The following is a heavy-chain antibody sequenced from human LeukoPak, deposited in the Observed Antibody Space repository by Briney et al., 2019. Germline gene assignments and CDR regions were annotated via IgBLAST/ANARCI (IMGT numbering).Heavy chain of an antibody. D-gene: IGHD6-13*01. CDR1: GFTFSDYY. CDR2: ISSSSSYT. V-gene: IGHV3-11*06. J-gene: IGHJ3*02. Sequence: GGSLRLSCAASGFTFSDYYMSWIRQAPGKGLEWVSYISSSSSYTNYADSVKGRFTISRDNAKNSLYLRMNSLRAEDTAVYYCARAAAGLSAFDIWGQGTMVTVSS. CDR3: ARAAAGLSAFDI.